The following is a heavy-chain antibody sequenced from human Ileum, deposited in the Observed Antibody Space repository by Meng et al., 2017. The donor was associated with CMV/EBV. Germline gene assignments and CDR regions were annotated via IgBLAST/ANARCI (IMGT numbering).Heavy chain of an antibody. V-gene: IGHV3-7*01. CDR3: ARARITGTTGNYYYYGMDV. CDR1: GFTFSSYW. D-gene: IGHD1-7*01. Sequence: GGSLRLSCAASGFTFSSYWMSWVRQAPGKGLEWVANIKQDGSEKYYVDSVKGRFTISRDNAKNSLYLQMNSLRAEDTAVYYCARARITGTTGNYYYYGMDVWGQGTTVTVSS. J-gene: IGHJ6*02. CDR2: IKQDGSEK.